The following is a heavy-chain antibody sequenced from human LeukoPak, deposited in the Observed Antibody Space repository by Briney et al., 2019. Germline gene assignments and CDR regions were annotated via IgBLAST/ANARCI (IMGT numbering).Heavy chain of an antibody. J-gene: IGHJ4*02. V-gene: IGHV3-23*01. CDR1: GFTFSSYG. CDR3: AKRPARPKPFDC. D-gene: IGHD1-14*01. CDR2: IDGSGANT. Sequence: GGSLGLSCAGSGFTFSSYGMSWVRQAPGKGLGWVSAIDGSGANTHYADSVKGRFTISRDNSKNTVYLQMNSLRAEDTAIYYCAKRPARPKPFDCWGQGTLVTVSS.